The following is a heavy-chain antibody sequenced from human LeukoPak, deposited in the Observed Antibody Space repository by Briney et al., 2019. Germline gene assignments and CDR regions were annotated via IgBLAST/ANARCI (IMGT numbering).Heavy chain of an antibody. D-gene: IGHD5-12*01. V-gene: IGHV4-59*12. CDR3: ARDDWSGYGDY. Sequence: SETLSLTCTVSGGSISSYYWSWIRQPPGTGLEWIGYIYYSGSTNYNPSLKSRVTISVDTSKNQFSLKLSSVTAADTAVYYCARDDWSGYGDYWGQGTLVTVSS. J-gene: IGHJ4*02. CDR1: GGSISSYY. CDR2: IYYSGST.